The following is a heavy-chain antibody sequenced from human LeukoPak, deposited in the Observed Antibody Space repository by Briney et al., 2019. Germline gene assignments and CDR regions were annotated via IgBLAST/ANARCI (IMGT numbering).Heavy chain of an antibody. CDR3: ARTYYDYVWGSYRPIDY. V-gene: IGHV1-8*01. Sequence: ASVMVSCKASGYTFTSYDINWVRQATGQGLEWMGWMNPNSGNTGYAQKFQGRVTMTRNTSISTAYMELSSLRSEDTAVYYCARTYYDYVWGSYRPIDYWGQGTLVTVSS. J-gene: IGHJ4*02. CDR2: MNPNSGNT. CDR1: GYTFTSYD. D-gene: IGHD3-16*02.